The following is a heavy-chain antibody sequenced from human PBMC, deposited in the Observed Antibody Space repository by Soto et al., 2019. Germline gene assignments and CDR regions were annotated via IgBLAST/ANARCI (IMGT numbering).Heavy chain of an antibody. J-gene: IGHJ4*02. CDR1: GFTFDDYA. V-gene: IGHV3-9*01. CDR2: ISWNSGSI. Sequence: EVQLVESGGGLVQPGRSLRLSCAASGFTFDDYAMHWVRQAPGKGLEWVSGISWNSGSIGYADSVKGRFTISRDNAKKSLYLQMNSLRAEDTALYYCAKTDSSSWHTLFDYWGQGTLVTVSS. D-gene: IGHD6-13*01. CDR3: AKTDSSSWHTLFDY.